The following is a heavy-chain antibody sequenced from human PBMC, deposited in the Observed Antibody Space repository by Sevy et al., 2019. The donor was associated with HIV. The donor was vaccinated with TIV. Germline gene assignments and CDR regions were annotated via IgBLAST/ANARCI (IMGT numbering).Heavy chain of an antibody. CDR3: ARDYGPHLGVEE. J-gene: IGHJ4*02. CDR2: ISYDGSHK. V-gene: IGHV3-30-3*01. D-gene: IGHD3-10*01. CDR1: GFTFSTHA. Sequence: GGSLRLSCAASGFTFSTHAMHWVRQAPGKGLQWVSLISYDGSHKYYADSVKGRFTVSRDDSKNTVFLQLSSLRPEDTALYYCARDYGPHLGVEEWGQGTLVTVSS.